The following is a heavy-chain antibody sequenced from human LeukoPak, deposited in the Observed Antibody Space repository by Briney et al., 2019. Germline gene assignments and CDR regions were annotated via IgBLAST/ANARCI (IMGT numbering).Heavy chain of an antibody. D-gene: IGHD3-22*01. Sequence: VASVKVSCKASGGTFSSYAISWVRQAPGQGLEWMGGIIPIFGTANYAQKFQGRVTITADKSTSTAYMELSSLRSEDTAVYYCARDKSSGYYHYYYMDVWGKGTTVTVSS. J-gene: IGHJ6*03. CDR2: IIPIFGTA. V-gene: IGHV1-69*06. CDR3: ARDKSSGYYHYYYMDV. CDR1: GGTFSSYA.